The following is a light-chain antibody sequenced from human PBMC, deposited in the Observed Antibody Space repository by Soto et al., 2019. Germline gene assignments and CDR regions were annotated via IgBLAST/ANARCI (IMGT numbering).Light chain of an antibody. Sequence: EIVMTQSPATLSVSPGERATLSCRASQSVRSDLAWYQQRPGQAPRLLIYGASTRATGIPARFSGSGSGTEFTLTISSLQSEDFAVYHCQQYGALPPTFGQGTRVEIK. CDR3: QQYGALPPT. J-gene: IGKJ1*01. CDR2: GAS. CDR1: QSVRSD. V-gene: IGKV3-15*01.